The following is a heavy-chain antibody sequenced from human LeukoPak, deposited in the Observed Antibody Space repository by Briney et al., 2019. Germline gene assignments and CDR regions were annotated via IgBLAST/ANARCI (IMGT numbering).Heavy chain of an antibody. J-gene: IGHJ6*02. V-gene: IGHV1-2*02. CDR1: GYTFTCYY. Sequence: ASVKVSCKASGYTFTCYYIHWVRQAPGQGLEWMGWINPDSGGTNSAQNFQGRVTMTRDTSISTAYMELNRLRSDDTAVYYCARDTVVMSTPYYYYYGMDVWGQGTTVTVSS. CDR3: ARDTVVMSTPYYYYYGMDV. CDR2: INPDSGGT. D-gene: IGHD4-23*01.